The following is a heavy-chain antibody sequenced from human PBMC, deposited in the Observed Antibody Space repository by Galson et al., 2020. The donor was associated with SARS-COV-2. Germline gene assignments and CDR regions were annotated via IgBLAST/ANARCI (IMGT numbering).Heavy chain of an antibody. CDR3: IRSRGSSWYGVECDY. D-gene: IGHD6-13*01. V-gene: IGHV3-49*02. Sequence: FLRSKVHGGTTEYAASVKGRFTISRDDSKNIAYLQMNSLKTEDTAVYYCIRSRGSSWYGVECDYWGQGTLVTVSS. J-gene: IGHJ4*02. CDR2: LRSKVHGGTT.